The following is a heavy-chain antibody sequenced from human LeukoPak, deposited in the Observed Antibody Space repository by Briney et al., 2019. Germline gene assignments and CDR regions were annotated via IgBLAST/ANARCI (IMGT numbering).Heavy chain of an antibody. D-gene: IGHD4-17*01. V-gene: IGHV3-48*01. CDR1: GFTFSIYD. J-gene: IGHJ4*02. Sequence: GGSLRLSCAASGFTFSIYDMNWVRQAPGKGLEWVSYISSSSSTIYYADSVKGRFTISRDNAKNSLYLQMNSLRAEDTAVYYCAAPYRTVTTYYWGQGTLVTVSS. CDR3: AAPYRTVTTYY. CDR2: ISSSSSTI.